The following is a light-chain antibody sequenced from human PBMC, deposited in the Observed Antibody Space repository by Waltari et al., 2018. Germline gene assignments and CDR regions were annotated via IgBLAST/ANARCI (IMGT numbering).Light chain of an antibody. CDR2: AAS. CDR3: QQSYSTPIT. J-gene: IGKJ5*01. V-gene: IGKV1-39*01. Sequence: DIQMTQSPSSLSASAGDRVTITCRASQSISRYLNWYQQKSGRAPKLLIFAASTLRSGVPSRFSGSGSGTDFTLTISSLQPEDFATYYCQQSYSTPITFGQGTRLEIK. CDR1: QSISRY.